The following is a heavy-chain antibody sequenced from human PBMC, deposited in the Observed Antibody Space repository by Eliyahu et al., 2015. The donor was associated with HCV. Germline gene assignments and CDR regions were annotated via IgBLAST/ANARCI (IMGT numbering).Heavy chain of an antibody. CDR2: INSDGRST. J-gene: IGHJ3*02. D-gene: IGHD3-22*01. CDR1: GFTFSNYW. CDR3: ASWYFDRSDAAFHI. V-gene: IGHV3-74*03. Sequence: EVQLVESGGGLVQSGGSLRLSCAASGFTFSNYWMHWVRQAPGKGLVWVSRINSDGRSTMYADSVKGRFTISRDNTKDTLYLQMNTLRAEDTAVYYCASWYFDRSDAAFHIWGQGTMVTVSS.